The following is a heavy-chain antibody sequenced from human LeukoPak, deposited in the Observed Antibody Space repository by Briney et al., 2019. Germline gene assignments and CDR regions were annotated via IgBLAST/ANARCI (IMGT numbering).Heavy chain of an antibody. CDR3: ARDGVEPPRLGYFDY. D-gene: IGHD2-21*01. CDR1: GFTFSSYS. Sequence: GGSLRLSCTASGFTFSSYSMNWVRQAPGKGLEWVSSISTSSSYIYYADSVKGRFTISRDNARNSLYLQMNSLRAEDTAVYYCARDGVEPPRLGYFDYWGQGTLVTVSS. V-gene: IGHV3-21*06. J-gene: IGHJ4*02. CDR2: ISTSSSYI.